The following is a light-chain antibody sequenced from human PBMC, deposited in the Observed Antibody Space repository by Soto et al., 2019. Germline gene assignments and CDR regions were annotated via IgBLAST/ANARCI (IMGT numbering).Light chain of an antibody. J-gene: IGKJ4*01. V-gene: IGKV1-5*01. Sequence: DIQMTQSPSSLSASVGDRVTITCRASQSISSYLNWYQQKPGKAPKLLIYDASSLESGVPSRFSGSGSGTEFTLTISSLQPDDFATYYCQQYNSYSITFGGGTKVDIK. CDR2: DAS. CDR3: QQYNSYSIT. CDR1: QSISSY.